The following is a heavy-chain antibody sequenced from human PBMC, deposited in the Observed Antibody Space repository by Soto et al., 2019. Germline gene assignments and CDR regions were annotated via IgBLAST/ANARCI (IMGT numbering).Heavy chain of an antibody. CDR3: ARNWNLALVPAAYFDS. J-gene: IGHJ4*02. CDR1: NFSVLTSIYY. D-gene: IGHD2-2*01. CDR2: VYYTGTT. Sequence: SETLSLTCTVSNFSVLTSIYYWAWIRQPPGKGLEWVGTVYYTGTTYYNPSLQSRVTISIDTSKNQFSLNLNSVTAADTAVYYCARNWNLALVPAAYFDSWGQGTLVTVS. V-gene: IGHV4-39*01.